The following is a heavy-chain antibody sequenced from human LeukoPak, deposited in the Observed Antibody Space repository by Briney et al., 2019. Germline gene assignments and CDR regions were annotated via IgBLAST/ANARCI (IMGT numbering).Heavy chain of an antibody. CDR1: EFTFGSYW. Sequence: GGSLRLSCVASEFTFGSYWMDWVRQAPGKGLVWDSHINGDGSGTNYADSVKGRFTISTDNAKNTLYLQMTSLRAEDTALYYCARETFDPRGQGTLVTVSS. CDR2: INGDGSGT. CDR3: ARETFDP. V-gene: IGHV3-74*01. J-gene: IGHJ5*02.